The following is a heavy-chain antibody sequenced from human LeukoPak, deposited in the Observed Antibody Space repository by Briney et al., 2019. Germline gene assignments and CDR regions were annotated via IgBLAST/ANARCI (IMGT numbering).Heavy chain of an antibody. CDR1: GFTFSSYW. V-gene: IGHV3-74*01. Sequence: GGSLRLSCAASGFTFSSYWMHWVRQVPGKGLVWVARVNGDGSDTNYADSVKGRFTISRDNARNTVYLQMNSLRAEDTAVYYCAKDPDSGYDADSTYWGQGTLVTVSS. CDR2: VNGDGSDT. D-gene: IGHD5-12*01. CDR3: AKDPDSGYDADSTY. J-gene: IGHJ4*02.